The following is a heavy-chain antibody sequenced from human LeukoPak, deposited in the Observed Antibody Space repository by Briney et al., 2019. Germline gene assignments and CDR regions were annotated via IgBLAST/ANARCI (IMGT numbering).Heavy chain of an antibody. D-gene: IGHD3-22*01. CDR2: IIPIFGSA. CDR3: ARGGYYYDSSGYSTNFGGNWFDP. Sequence: GASVKVSCKASGGTFSNYAISWVRQAPGQGLEWMGGIIPIFGSANYAQKFQDRVTITADESTSTAYMELSSLRSEDTAVYYCARGGYYYDSSGYSTNFGGNWFDPWGQGTLVTVSS. J-gene: IGHJ5*02. V-gene: IGHV1-69*13. CDR1: GGTFSNYA.